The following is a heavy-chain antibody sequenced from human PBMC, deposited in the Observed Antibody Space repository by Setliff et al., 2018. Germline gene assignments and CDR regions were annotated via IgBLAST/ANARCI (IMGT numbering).Heavy chain of an antibody. CDR2: ISPYSGNT. CDR3: SRLVRYCTRTSCQRLSGDDY. CDR1: GYTFTDCG. J-gene: IGHJ4*02. Sequence: GASVKVSCKASGYTFTDCGVTWVRQAPGQGLEWVGWISPYSGNTYYAPKFQGRITMNTATSTTTAYMELNSLRSDDTAIYYCSRLVRYCTRTSCQRLSGDDYWGQGALVTVSS. D-gene: IGHD2-2*01. V-gene: IGHV1-18*01.